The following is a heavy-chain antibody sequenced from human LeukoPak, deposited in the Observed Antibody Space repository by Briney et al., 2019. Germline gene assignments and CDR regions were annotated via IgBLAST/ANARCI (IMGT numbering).Heavy chain of an antibody. D-gene: IGHD2-15*01. CDR3: ARDGVATNDY. J-gene: IGHJ4*02. CDR1: GFPFSSYA. Sequence: GGSLRLSCAASGFPFSSYAMQWVRQVPGKGPEYVSGISSNGGSTFYANSVKGRFTISRDNSKNMVFLQMGSLRAEDTAVYYCARDGVATNDYWGQGTLVTVSS. V-gene: IGHV3-64*01. CDR2: ISSNGGST.